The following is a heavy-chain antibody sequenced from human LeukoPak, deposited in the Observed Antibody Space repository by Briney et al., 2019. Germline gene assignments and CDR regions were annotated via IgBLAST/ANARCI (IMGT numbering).Heavy chain of an antibody. J-gene: IGHJ3*02. CDR2: MRWNGVDI. Sequence: PGGSLRLSCAASGFTFDDYAMHWVRQTPAKGLEWVSVMRWNGVDISYADSVKGRFIISRDGSKTSLFLQMNSLRTEDTALYYCARERDSFDIWGQGTMVTVST. V-gene: IGHV3-43*02. CDR1: GFTFDDYA. CDR3: ARERDSFDI.